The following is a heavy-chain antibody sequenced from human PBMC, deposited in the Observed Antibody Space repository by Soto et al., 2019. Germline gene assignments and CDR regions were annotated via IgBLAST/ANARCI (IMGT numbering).Heavy chain of an antibody. V-gene: IGHV4-59*01. CDR2: IYYSGST. D-gene: IGHD2-2*01. CDR1: GGSISSYY. Sequence: PSETLSLTCTVSGGSISSYYWSWIRQPPGKGLEWIGYIYYSGSTNYNPSLKSRVTISVDTSKNQFSLKLSSVTAADTAVYYCAREPGGHCSSTSCYPAWGQGTLVTVSS. CDR3: AREPGGHCSSTSCYPA. J-gene: IGHJ5*02.